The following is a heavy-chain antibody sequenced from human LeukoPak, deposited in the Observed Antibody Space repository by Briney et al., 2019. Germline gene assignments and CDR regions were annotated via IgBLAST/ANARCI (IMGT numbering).Heavy chain of an antibody. D-gene: IGHD2-15*01. CDR3: ARPRGLGYCSGGSCPRPLMYYFDY. CDR2: IYPGDSDT. CDR1: GYSFTSYW. Sequence: GESLKISCKGSGYSFTSYWIGWVRQMPGKGLEWMGIIYPGDSDTRYSPSFQGQVTISADKSISAAYLQWSSLKASDTAMYYCARPRGLGYCSGGSCPRPLMYYFDYWGQGTLVTVSS. J-gene: IGHJ4*02. V-gene: IGHV5-51*01.